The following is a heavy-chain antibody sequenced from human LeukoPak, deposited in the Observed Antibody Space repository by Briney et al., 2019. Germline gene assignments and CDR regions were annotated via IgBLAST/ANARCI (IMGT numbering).Heavy chain of an antibody. CDR2: LYSGGST. V-gene: IGHV3-53*04. J-gene: IGHJ4*02. CDR1: GFTVNSNY. Sequence: GGSLRLSCAASGFTVNSNYVSWVRQAPGKGLELVSVLYSGGSTFYADSVKGRFTISRHNSENTLYLQMNSLRAGDTAVYYCARSAWLDYWGQGTLVTVSS. CDR3: ARSAWLDY.